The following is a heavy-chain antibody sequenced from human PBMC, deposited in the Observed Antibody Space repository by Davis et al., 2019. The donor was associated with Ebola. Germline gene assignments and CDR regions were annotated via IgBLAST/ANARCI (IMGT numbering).Heavy chain of an antibody. CDR3: ATFFEMATTFIDY. Sequence: ASVKVSCKASGGTFSSYTISWVRQAPGQGLEWMGIINPSGGSTSYAQKFQGRVTMTRDTSTSTVYMELSSLRSEDTAVYYCATFFEMATTFIDYWGQGTLVTVSS. D-gene: IGHD5-24*01. V-gene: IGHV1-46*01. CDR1: GGTFSSYT. CDR2: INPSGGST. J-gene: IGHJ4*02.